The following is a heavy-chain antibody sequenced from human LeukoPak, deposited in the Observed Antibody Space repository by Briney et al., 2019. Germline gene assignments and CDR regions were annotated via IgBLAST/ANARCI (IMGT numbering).Heavy chain of an antibody. D-gene: IGHD3-9*01. CDR1: GFSFSPYW. CDR2: IKQDGSET. V-gene: IGHV3-7*01. Sequence: GGSLRLSCVVSGFSFSPYWMTWVRQAPGKGLEWVANIKQDGSETYYVDSVKGRFTISRDNGQKSLYPQMNNLRVEDTAVYFCARSFDWYFTDYFDLWGQGTLVTVSS. J-gene: IGHJ4*02. CDR3: ARSFDWYFTDYFDL.